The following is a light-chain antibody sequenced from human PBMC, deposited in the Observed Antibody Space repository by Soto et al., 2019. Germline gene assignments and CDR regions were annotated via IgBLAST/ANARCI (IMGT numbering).Light chain of an antibody. Sequence: QSALTQPASVSGSPGQSITISCTGTSSDVGAYNSVSWFQQHPSKAPKLIISEVNNRPSGVSHRFSGSKSGNTASLTISGLQAEDEADYYCFSHTSNTFGVFGGGTQLTVL. V-gene: IGLV2-14*01. CDR2: EVN. CDR3: FSHTSNTFGV. J-gene: IGLJ7*01. CDR1: SSDVGAYNS.